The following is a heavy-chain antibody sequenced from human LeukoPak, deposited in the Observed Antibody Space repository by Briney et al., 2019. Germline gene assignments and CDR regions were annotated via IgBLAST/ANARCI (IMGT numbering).Heavy chain of an antibody. J-gene: IGHJ4*02. CDR2: ISGSNGNT. Sequence: GGSLRLSCAASGFTFSSYAMSWVRQAPGKGLEWVSAISGSNGNTFYADSVKGRFTISRDNSKNTLYLQMSSLRAEDTAVYYCAKRNYYDSRGYLYDSWGQGTLVTVSS. CDR3: AKRNYYDSRGYLYDS. D-gene: IGHD3-22*01. CDR1: GFTFSSYA. V-gene: IGHV3-23*01.